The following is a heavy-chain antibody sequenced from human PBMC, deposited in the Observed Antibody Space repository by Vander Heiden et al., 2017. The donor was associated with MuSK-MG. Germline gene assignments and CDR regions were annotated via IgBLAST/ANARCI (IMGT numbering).Heavy chain of an antibody. J-gene: IGHJ4*02. Sequence: EVQLLESGVGLVQPGGSLRLSCAASGFTFRSYAMSWVRQAPGKGREWVSAISGSGGSTYYADSVKGRFTISRDNSKNTLYLQMNSLRAEDTAVYYCANTDWLGVYWGQGTLVTVSS. CDR1: GFTFRSYA. V-gene: IGHV3-23*01. CDR2: ISGSGGST. D-gene: IGHD3-9*01. CDR3: ANTDWLGVY.